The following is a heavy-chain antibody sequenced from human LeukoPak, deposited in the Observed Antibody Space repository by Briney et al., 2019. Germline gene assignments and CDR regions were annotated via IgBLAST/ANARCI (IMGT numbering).Heavy chain of an antibody. CDR3: AKERIVGATVATTFDY. D-gene: IGHD1-26*01. CDR1: GFTFSSYA. J-gene: IGHJ4*02. Sequence: GGSLRLSCAASGFTFSSYAMSWVRQAPRKGLEWVSAISGSGGSTYYADSVKGRFTISRDNSKNTPYLQMNSLRAEDTAVYYCAKERIVGATVATTFDYWGQGTLVTVSS. CDR2: ISGSGGST. V-gene: IGHV3-23*01.